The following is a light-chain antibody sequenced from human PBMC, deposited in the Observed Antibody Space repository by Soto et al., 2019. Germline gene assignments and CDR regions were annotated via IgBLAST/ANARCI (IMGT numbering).Light chain of an antibody. CDR1: SSDVGDYNS. V-gene: IGLV2-14*01. CDR2: DVS. Sequence: QSALTRPASVSGSPGQSITISCTGTSSDVGDYNSLSWYQQYPGKAPKLLIYDVSNRPLRVSNRFSASKSGTTASLTISGLPAEDEAYYFCSSYATNTPLGVFGTGTKLTVL. J-gene: IGLJ1*01. CDR3: SSYATNTPLGV.